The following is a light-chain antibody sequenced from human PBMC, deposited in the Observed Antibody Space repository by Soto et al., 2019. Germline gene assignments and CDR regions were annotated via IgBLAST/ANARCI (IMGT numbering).Light chain of an antibody. Sequence: VLTQPASVSGSPEQSITISCTGTSSDVGAYNLVSWYQQHPGKAPRLIIYEGSKRPSGISHRFSGSKSDNTASLTISGLRAEDEAHYHCCSYAGSRTFVFGGGTKLTVL. CDR3: CSYAGSRTFV. CDR1: SSDVGAYNL. CDR2: EGS. V-gene: IGLV2-23*01. J-gene: IGLJ2*01.